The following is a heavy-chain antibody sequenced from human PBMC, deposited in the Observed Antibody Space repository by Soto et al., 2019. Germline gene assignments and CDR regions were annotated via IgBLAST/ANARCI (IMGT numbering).Heavy chain of an antibody. V-gene: IGHV1-69*06. CDR1: GGTFSSYA. CDR3: ASSRYYDFWSGYRREYYYYYGMDV. J-gene: IGHJ6*02. Sequence: SVKVSCKASGGTFSSYAISWVRQAPGQGLEWMGGIIPIFGTANCAQKFQGRVTITADRSTSTAYMELSSLRSEDTAVYYCASSRYYDFWSGYRREYYYYYGMDVWGQGTTVTVSS. D-gene: IGHD3-3*01. CDR2: IIPIFGTA.